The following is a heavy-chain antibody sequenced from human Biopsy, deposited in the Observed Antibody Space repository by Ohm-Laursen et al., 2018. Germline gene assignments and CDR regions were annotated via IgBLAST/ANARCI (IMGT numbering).Heavy chain of an antibody. V-gene: IGHV4-39*01. CDR3: ARDYDTSGYYYVS. J-gene: IGHJ5*02. D-gene: IGHD3-22*01. Sequence: GTLSLTCTVSGGSISNNNYYWGWIRQPPGKGLEWIGRIFYRGSTHYKPSLKSRVNISVDTSKNQFSLKRNSVTAADTAVYYCARDYDTSGYYYVSWGQGTLVTVSS. CDR2: IFYRGST. CDR1: GGSISNNNYY.